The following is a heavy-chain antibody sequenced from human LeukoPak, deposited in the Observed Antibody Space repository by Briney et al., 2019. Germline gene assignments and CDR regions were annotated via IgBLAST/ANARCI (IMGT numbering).Heavy chain of an antibody. CDR3: ARGAAVDY. CDR1: GGTFSSYA. V-gene: IGHV1-8*01. CDR2: MNPNSGNT. D-gene: IGHD6-13*01. Sequence: ASVKVSCKASGGTFSSYAISWVRQATGQGLEWMGWMNPNSGNTGYAQKFQGRVTITRNTSISTAYMELSSLRSEDTAVYYCARGAAVDYWGQGTLVTVSS. J-gene: IGHJ4*02.